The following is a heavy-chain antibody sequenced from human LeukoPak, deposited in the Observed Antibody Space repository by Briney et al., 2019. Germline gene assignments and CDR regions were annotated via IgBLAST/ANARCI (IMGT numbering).Heavy chain of an antibody. CDR1: GYSFTRYW. J-gene: IGHJ4*02. V-gene: IGHV5-51*01. CDR2: IYHGDSDT. CDR3: ARRLRFAEGAYFDY. Sequence: GESLKISCKGSGYSFTRYWIGWVRQMPGKGLEWMGIIYHGDSDTAYSPSFQGQVTISADKSINTAYLQWSSLKASDTAIYYCARRLRFAEGAYFDYWGQGTLVTVSS. D-gene: IGHD3-16*01.